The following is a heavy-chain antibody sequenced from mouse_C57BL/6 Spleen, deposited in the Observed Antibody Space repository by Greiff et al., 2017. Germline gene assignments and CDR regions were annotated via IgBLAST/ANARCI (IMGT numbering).Heavy chain of an antibody. J-gene: IGHJ3*01. CDR2: IDPANGNT. Sequence: VQLKQSVAELVRPGASVKLSCTASGFNIKNTYMHWVKQRPEQGLEWIGRIDPANGNTKYAPKFQGKATITADTSSNTAYLQLSSLTSEDTAIYYCAPDYYGSSYVDAYWGQGTLVTVSA. CDR3: APDYYGSSYVDAY. D-gene: IGHD1-1*01. CDR1: GFNIKNTY. V-gene: IGHV14-3*01.